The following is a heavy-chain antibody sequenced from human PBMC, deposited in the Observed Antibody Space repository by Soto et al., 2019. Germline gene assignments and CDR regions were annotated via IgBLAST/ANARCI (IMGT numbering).Heavy chain of an antibody. J-gene: IGHJ4*02. D-gene: IGHD2-2*01. Sequence: SVKVSCKASGGTFSSYAISWVRQAPGQGLEWMGGIIPIFGTANYAQKFQGRVTITADESTSTAYMELRSLTSDDTAVYYCARDPSTTSGNKLYLDYWGQ. CDR3: ARDPSTTSGNKLYLDY. CDR2: IIPIFGTA. V-gene: IGHV1-69*13. CDR1: GGTFSSYA.